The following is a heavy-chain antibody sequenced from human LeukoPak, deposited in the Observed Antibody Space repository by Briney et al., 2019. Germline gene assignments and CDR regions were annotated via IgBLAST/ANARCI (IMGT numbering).Heavy chain of an antibody. J-gene: IGHJ5*02. D-gene: IGHD6-19*01. Sequence: PSETLSLTCTVSGGSMTNYYWSWLRRPPGKGLEWIGSIYYNGNTNYNPSVKSRVTISIDTSKKQFYLRLSSVTAADTALYFCARDNQYNSGWSFDPWGQGILVTASS. CDR2: IYYNGNT. CDR3: ARDNQYNSGWSFDP. CDR1: GGSMTNYY. V-gene: IGHV4-59*01.